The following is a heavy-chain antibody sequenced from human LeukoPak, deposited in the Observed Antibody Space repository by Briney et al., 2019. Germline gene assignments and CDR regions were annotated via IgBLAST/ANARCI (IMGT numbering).Heavy chain of an antibody. J-gene: IGHJ4*02. D-gene: IGHD2-2*01. Sequence: PGGSLRLSCAASGFTVSSNYMSWVRQAPGKGLEWVSVIYSGGTTYYADFVKGRFTISRDNSKNTLYLQMNSLRVEDTAVYYCARDRYCSRTSCYSPDYWGQGTLLTVSS. V-gene: IGHV3-53*01. CDR3: ARDRYCSRTSCYSPDY. CDR1: GFTVSSNY. CDR2: IYSGGTT.